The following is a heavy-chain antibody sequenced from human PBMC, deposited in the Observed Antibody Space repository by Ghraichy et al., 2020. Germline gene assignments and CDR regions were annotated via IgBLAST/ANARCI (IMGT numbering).Heavy chain of an antibody. Sequence: GGSLRLSCVASGSTFSSYGMSWVRQAPGKGLEWVSGISGSGGSTYYADSVKGRFTISRDNSKNTLYLQMNSLTAEDTAVYYCAKEHGTIWFGELFSDHDAFDIWGQGTMVTVSS. CDR1: GSTFSSYG. J-gene: IGHJ3*02. CDR2: ISGSGGST. V-gene: IGHV3-23*01. CDR3: AKEHGTIWFGELFSDHDAFDI. D-gene: IGHD3-10*01.